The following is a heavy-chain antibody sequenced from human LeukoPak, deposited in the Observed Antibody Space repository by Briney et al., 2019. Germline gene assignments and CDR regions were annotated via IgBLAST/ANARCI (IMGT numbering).Heavy chain of an antibody. CDR1: GFTVSSNY. V-gene: IGHV3-66*01. D-gene: IGHD6-13*01. CDR2: IYSGGST. CDR3: ARAGYSSSPFDY. Sequence: PGGSLRLSCAACGFTVSSNYMSWVRQAPGKGLEWVSVIYSGGSTYYADSVKGRFTISRDNSKNTLYLQMNSLRAEDTAVYYCARAGYSSSPFDYWGQGTLVTVSS. J-gene: IGHJ4*02.